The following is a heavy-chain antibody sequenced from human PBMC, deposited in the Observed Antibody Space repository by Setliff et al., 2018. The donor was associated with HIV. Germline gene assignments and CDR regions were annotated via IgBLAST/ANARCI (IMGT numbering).Heavy chain of an antibody. D-gene: IGHD2-15*01. J-gene: IGHJ4*02. CDR1: GFGFSSYS. CDR2: MTSRSSTI. Sequence: GSLRLSCAASGFGFSSYSMNWVRQAPGKGLEWLSYMTSRSSTIYYADSVKGRFTISRDNSKNSLYLQMNSLRVEDTAVYYCARPQGDCSGGSCSIDYWGQGTVVTVSS. CDR3: ARPQGDCSGGSCSIDY. V-gene: IGHV3-48*04.